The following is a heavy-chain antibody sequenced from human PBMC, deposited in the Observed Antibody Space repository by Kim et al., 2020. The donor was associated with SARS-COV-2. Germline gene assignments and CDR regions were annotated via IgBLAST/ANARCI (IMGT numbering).Heavy chain of an antibody. D-gene: IGHD2-2*02. Sequence: ASVKVSCKASGYTFTDYGISWVRQAPGQGLEWMGWISVYNGDIKYAQKFQGRVTVTTETSTSTAYMEPRSLRSDDTAVYYCARDASKYCSRTSCYSGYYYYGMDVWGQGTTVTVSS. V-gene: IGHV1-18*04. CDR3: ARDASKYCSRTSCYSGYYYYGMDV. J-gene: IGHJ6*02. CDR1: GYTFTDYG. CDR2: ISVYNGDI.